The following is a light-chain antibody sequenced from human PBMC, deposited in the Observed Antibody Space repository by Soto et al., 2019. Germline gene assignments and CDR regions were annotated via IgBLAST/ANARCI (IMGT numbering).Light chain of an antibody. Sequence: DIQMTQFPSTLSASVGDTVTITCRASQSISAWLAWYQQSPGKAPKLLIYDASTLEGGVPSRFSGSGSGTDFTLKISSLQPSDSATYYCQHYSTFPLTFAGGTKVEV. CDR1: QSISAW. V-gene: IGKV1-5*01. CDR3: QHYSTFPLT. CDR2: DAS. J-gene: IGKJ4*01.